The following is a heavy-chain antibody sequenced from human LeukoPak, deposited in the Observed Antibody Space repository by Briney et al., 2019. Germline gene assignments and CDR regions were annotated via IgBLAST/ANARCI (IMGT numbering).Heavy chain of an antibody. CDR2: MYYRGST. D-gene: IGHD3-3*01. CDR1: GGSISSSSHY. CDR3: ARTQSDFWSGYSIFYYYYYMDV. V-gene: IGHV4-39*07. Sequence: SETLSLTCTVSGGSISSSSHYWGWIRQPPGKGLEWIGSMYYRGSTYHNPSLKSRVTISVDTSKNQFSLKLSSVTAADTAVYYCARTQSDFWSGYSIFYYYYYMDVWGKGTTVTVSS. J-gene: IGHJ6*03.